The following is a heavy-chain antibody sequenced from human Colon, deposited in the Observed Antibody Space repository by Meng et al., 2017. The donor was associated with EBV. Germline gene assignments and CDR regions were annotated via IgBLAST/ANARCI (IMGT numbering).Heavy chain of an antibody. D-gene: IGHD3-9*01. Sequence: QVLLQQLGAGLLKPSETLSLTCTVNGGSFSGYVWSWVRQPPGKGMECIGEVSHTGSANYNPSLKSRVTISVDASEKQFSLRLTSVTAADSAVYYCARVPTTGYKDHWGQGTLVTVSS. V-gene: IGHV4-34*01. CDR2: VSHTGSA. CDR1: GGSFSGYV. CDR3: ARVPTTGYKDH. J-gene: IGHJ4*02.